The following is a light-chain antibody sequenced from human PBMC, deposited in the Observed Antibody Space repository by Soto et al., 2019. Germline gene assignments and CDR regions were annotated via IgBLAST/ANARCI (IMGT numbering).Light chain of an antibody. J-gene: IGKJ5*01. CDR1: QSVGSN. Sequence: EIAMTQSPATLSVYPGERATLSCRASQSVGSNLAWYQQKPGQAPRLLIYGASTRATGIPARFSGSGSGTEFILTISSLQSEDFAVYYCQQANSFPITFGQGTRLEVK. V-gene: IGKV3-15*01. CDR2: GAS. CDR3: QQANSFPIT.